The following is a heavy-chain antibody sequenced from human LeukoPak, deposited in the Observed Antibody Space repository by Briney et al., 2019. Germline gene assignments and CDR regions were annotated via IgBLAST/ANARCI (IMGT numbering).Heavy chain of an antibody. D-gene: IGHD2-2*01. CDR3: AKGGDIVVVPAARDFDY. CDR1: GFTFSSYA. Sequence: GGSLRLSCAASGFTFSSYAMSWARQAPGKGLEWVSAISGSGGSTYYADSVKGRFTISRDNSKNTLYLQMNSLRAEDTAVYYCAKGGDIVVVPAARDFDYWGQGTLVTVSS. J-gene: IGHJ4*02. CDR2: ISGSGGST. V-gene: IGHV3-23*01.